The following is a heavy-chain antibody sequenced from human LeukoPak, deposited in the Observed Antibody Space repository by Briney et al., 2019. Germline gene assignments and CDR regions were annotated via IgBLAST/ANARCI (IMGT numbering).Heavy chain of an antibody. D-gene: IGHD5-18*01. J-gene: IGHJ4*02. Sequence: SETLSLTCTDSGGSISSYYWSWIRQPPGKGLEWIGYIYYSGSTNYNPSLKSRVTISVDTSKNQFSLKLSSVTAADTAVYYCARVYVDTAMVFDYWGQGTLVTVSS. V-gene: IGHV4-59*01. CDR1: GGSISSYY. CDR2: IYYSGST. CDR3: ARVYVDTAMVFDY.